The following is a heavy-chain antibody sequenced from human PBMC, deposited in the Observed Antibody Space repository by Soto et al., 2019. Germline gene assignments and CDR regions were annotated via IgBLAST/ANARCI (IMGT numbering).Heavy chain of an antibody. CDR3: ARDSYYDFWSGYYS. D-gene: IGHD3-3*01. J-gene: IGHJ4*02. V-gene: IGHV4-31*03. CDR1: VGSISSGGYY. CDR2: IYYTGST. Sequence: PSETLSRTCTVSVGSISSGGYYWSWIRQHPGKGLEWIGYIYYTGSTYYNPSLKSRLTISVDTSKNQFSLKLSSVTAADTAVYYCARDSYYDFWSGYYSWGQGTLVTV.